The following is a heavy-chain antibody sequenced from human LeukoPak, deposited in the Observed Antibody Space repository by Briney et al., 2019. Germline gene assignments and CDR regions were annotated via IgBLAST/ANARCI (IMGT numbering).Heavy chain of an antibody. CDR3: ANHYSGGWSHFDY. CDR1: GFTFSSYA. D-gene: IGHD6-19*01. Sequence: GGSLRLSCAASGFTFSSYAMSWVRQAPGKGLEWVSAISGSGGSTYYAKSVKGRFTISRDNSRNTLYLQMNSLRAEDTAEYYCANHYSGGWSHFDYWGQRILVTVSS. V-gene: IGHV3-23*01. CDR2: ISGSGGST. J-gene: IGHJ4*02.